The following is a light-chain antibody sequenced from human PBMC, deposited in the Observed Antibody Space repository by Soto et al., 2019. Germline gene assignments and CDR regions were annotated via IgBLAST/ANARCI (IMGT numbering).Light chain of an antibody. V-gene: IGKV1-39*01. CDR2: AAS. Sequence: DIQMTQSPSSLSASVGDRVTITCRASQSISSYLNWYQQKPGKAPKLLIYAASSLQSGVPSRFSGSGSGTDFTLTISSLQPEDCATYYCQQRYSTPQTFGQGTKLEIK. CDR3: QQRYSTPQT. CDR1: QSISSY. J-gene: IGKJ2*01.